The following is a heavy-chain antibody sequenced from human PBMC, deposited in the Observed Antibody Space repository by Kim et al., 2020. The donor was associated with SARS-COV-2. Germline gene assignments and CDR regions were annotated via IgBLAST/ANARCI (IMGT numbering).Heavy chain of an antibody. V-gene: IGHV3-7*01. Sequence: GSGTYYVDSVRGRFTVSRDNTKNSLYLQINSLRAEDTAMYYCARTNAFDIWGQGTMVTVSS. CDR3: ARTNAFDI. CDR2: GSGT. J-gene: IGHJ3*02.